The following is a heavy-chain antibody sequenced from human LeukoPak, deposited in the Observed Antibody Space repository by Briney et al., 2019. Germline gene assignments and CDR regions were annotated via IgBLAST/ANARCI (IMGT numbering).Heavy chain of an antibody. V-gene: IGHV1-69*13. CDR1: GGTFSSYA. D-gene: IGHD2-2*01. Sequence: GASVKVSCKASGGTFSSYAISWVRQAPGQGLEWMGGIIPIFGTANYAQKFQGRVTITADGSTSTAYMELSSLRSEDTAVYYCARNRGGPRYCSSTSCYRSWFDPWGQGTLVTVSS. J-gene: IGHJ5*02. CDR2: IIPIFGTA. CDR3: ARNRGGPRYCSSTSCYRSWFDP.